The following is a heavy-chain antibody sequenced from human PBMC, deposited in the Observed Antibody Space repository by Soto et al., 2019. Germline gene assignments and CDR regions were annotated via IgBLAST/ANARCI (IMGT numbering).Heavy chain of an antibody. CDR1: GGSFSGYY. CDR2: INHSGST. D-gene: IGHD6-6*01. Sequence: SETLSLTCAVYGGSFSGYYWSWIRQPPGKGLEWIGEINHSGSTNYNPSLKSRVTISVDTSKNQFSLKLSSVTAADTAVYYCARGGESIAARPAFDYWGQGTLVTVSS. CDR3: ARGGESIAARPAFDY. V-gene: IGHV4-34*01. J-gene: IGHJ4*02.